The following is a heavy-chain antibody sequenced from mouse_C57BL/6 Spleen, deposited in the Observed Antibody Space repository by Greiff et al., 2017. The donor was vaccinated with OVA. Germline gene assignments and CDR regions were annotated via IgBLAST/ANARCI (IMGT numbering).Heavy chain of an antibody. V-gene: IGHV1-18*01. D-gene: IGHD2-5*01. CDR1: GYTFTDYN. Sequence: EVQLQESGPELVKPGASVKIPCKASGYTFTDYNMDWVKQSHGKSLEWIGDINPNNGGTIYNQKFKGKATLTVDKSSSTAYMELRSLTSEDTAVYYCARGRSYYSNYNFDYWGQGTTLTVSS. J-gene: IGHJ2*01. CDR3: ARGRSYYSNYNFDY. CDR2: INPNNGGT.